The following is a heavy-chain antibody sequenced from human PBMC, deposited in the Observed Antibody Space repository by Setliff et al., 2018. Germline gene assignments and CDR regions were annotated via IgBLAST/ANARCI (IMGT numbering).Heavy chain of an antibody. D-gene: IGHD5-18*01. J-gene: IGHJ5*02. V-gene: IGHV1-18*01. CDR1: GYTFTTYG. CDR2: ISSNNGNI. Sequence: GASVKVSCKASGYTFTTYGISWVRQAPGQGLEWMGWISSNNGNINYAQHLQGRVTMTADTSTSTAYMELRSLRSDDTAVYYCARGGNTYAFNWFDPWGQGTLVTVSS. CDR3: ARGGNTYAFNWFDP.